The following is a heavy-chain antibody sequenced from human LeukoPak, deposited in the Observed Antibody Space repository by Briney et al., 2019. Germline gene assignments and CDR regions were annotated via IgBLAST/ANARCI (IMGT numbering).Heavy chain of an antibody. D-gene: IGHD6-19*01. J-gene: IGHJ3*02. CDR1: GFTFSSYA. V-gene: IGHV3-23*01. CDR2: ISGSGGST. Sequence: PGGSLRLSCAASGFTFSSYAMSWVRQAPGKGLEWVSAISGSGGSTYYADSVKGRFTISRDNSKNTLYLQMNSLRAEDTAVYYCARARIAVAGTLQGHGAFDIWGQGTMVTVSS. CDR3: ARARIAVAGTLQGHGAFDI.